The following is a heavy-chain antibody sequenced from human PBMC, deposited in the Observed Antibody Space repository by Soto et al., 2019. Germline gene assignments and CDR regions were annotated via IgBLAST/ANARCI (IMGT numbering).Heavy chain of an antibody. Sequence: TLSLTCNVSGGSISNYYWTWVRQSPEKGLGWIGYMYYNGNINYNPSLKSRVTISIDTSKNQFSLTLKSVTAADTAVYYCASGGNWFDPWGQGVLVTVSS. CDR1: GGSISNYY. J-gene: IGHJ5*02. CDR2: MYYNGNI. CDR3: ASGGNWFDP. D-gene: IGHD3-16*01. V-gene: IGHV4-59*01.